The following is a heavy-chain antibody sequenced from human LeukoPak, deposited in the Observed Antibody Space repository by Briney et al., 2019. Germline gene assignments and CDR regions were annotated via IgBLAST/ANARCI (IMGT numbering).Heavy chain of an antibody. CDR3: ARDTSSYSSSWYWAY. V-gene: IGHV4-59*01. J-gene: IGHJ4*02. D-gene: IGHD6-13*01. CDR2: IYYSGST. Sequence: SETLSLTCTVSGGSISSYYWSWIRQPPGKGLEWIGYIYYSGSTNYNPSLKSRVTISVDTSKNQFSLKLSSVTAADTAVYYCARDTSSYSSSWYWAYWGQGTLVTVSS. CDR1: GGSISSYY.